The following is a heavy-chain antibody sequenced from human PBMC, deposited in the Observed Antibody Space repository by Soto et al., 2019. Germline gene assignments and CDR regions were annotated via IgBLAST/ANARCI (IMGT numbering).Heavy chain of an antibody. J-gene: IGHJ6*02. D-gene: IGHD6-13*01. V-gene: IGHV4-59*01. CDR3: ARVSWVFEFSGMDV. CDR2: IYYSGST. CDR1: GGSISSYY. Sequence: QVQLQESGPGLVKPSETLSLTCTVSGGSISSYYWSWIRQPPGKGLEWIGYIYYSGSTNYNPSLKSRVTISVDTSKNQFSLKLSSVTAADTAVYYCARVSWVFEFSGMDVWGQGTTVTVSS.